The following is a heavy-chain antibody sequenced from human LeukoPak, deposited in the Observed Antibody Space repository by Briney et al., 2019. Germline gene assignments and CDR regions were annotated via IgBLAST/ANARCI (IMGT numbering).Heavy chain of an antibody. CDR2: ISGSGGST. J-gene: IGHJ4*02. CDR1: GFTFSSYA. CDR3: ALTVGYCSSTSCYFDY. Sequence: GGSLRLSCAASGFTFSSYAMSWVRQAPGKGLEWVSAISGSGGSTYYADSVKGRFTISRDNSKNTLYLQMNNLRAEDTAVYYCALTVGYCSSTSCYFDYWGQGTLVTVSS. D-gene: IGHD2-2*01. V-gene: IGHV3-23*01.